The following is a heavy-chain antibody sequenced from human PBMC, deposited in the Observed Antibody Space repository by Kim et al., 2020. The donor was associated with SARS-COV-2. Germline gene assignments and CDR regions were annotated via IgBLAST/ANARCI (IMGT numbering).Heavy chain of an antibody. CDR2: ISGSSGDR. CDR3: ARGTMVRGDTSPAVY. J-gene: IGHJ4*02. Sequence: ASVKVSCKASCYIFSHYGIIWVRQAPGQGLQWLGWISGSSGDRNYAQNVQGRVTMTTDTSTSTAYLELKSLRSDDTATYYCARGTMVRGDTSPAVYWGQG. D-gene: IGHD3-10*01. V-gene: IGHV1-18*01. CDR1: CYIFSHYG.